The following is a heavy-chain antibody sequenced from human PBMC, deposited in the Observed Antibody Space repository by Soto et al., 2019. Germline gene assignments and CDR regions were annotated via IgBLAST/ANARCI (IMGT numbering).Heavy chain of an antibody. V-gene: IGHV3-33*01. Sequence: GGSLRLSCAASGFTFSSYGMHWVRQAPGKGLEWVAVIWYDGSNKYYADSVKGRFTISRDNSKNTLYLQMNSLRAEDTAAYYCARPDCSSTSCYSFVGGGMDVWGQGTTVTVSS. CDR1: GFTFSSYG. J-gene: IGHJ6*02. CDR3: ARPDCSSTSCYSFVGGGMDV. D-gene: IGHD2-2*02. CDR2: IWYDGSNK.